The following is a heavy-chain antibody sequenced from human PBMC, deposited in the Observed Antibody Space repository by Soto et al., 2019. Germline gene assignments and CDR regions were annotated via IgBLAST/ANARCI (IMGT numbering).Heavy chain of an antibody. CDR1: GYTFTSYD. CDR2: MNPDSGDT. Sequence: QVQLVQSGAEVKGPGASVKVSCKASGYTFTSYDINWVRQATGQGPEWMGWMNPDSGDTGYVQRFQGIVSMTRDTSVSTAYMELNGLRADDTAVYFCARSRGGTGVHFDYWGQGTLVTVSS. J-gene: IGHJ4*02. D-gene: IGHD7-27*01. CDR3: ARSRGGTGVHFDY. V-gene: IGHV1-8*01.